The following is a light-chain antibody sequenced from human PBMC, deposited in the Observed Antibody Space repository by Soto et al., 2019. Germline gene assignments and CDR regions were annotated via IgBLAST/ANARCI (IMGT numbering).Light chain of an antibody. CDR2: EAT. J-gene: IGLJ1*01. V-gene: IGLV2-14*01. CDR1: VGPYNY. Sequence: SVLTQPASVSGSPGQSITISCTDVGPYNYVSWYQHYPGKAPKLIIYEATLRPSEVSHRFPGSKSGNTASLTISGLRDEDEADYYCTSFTTNDNGLFGTGTKVTVL. CDR3: TSFTTNDNGL.